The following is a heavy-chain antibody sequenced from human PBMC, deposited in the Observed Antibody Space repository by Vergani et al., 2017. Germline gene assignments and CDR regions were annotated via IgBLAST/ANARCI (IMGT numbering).Heavy chain of an antibody. D-gene: IGHD2-2*01. CDR3: ARRKSYCSSTSCYFIYYYMDV. CDR1: GYTFTSYY. J-gene: IGHJ6*03. Sequence: QVQLVQSGAEVKKPGASVKVSCKASGYTFTSYYMHWVRQAPGQGLEWMGIINPSGCSTSYAQKFQGRVTMTRDTSTSTVYMELSSLRSEDTAVYYCARRKSYCSSTSCYFIYYYMDVWGKGTTVTVSS. V-gene: IGHV1-46*01. CDR2: INPSGCST.